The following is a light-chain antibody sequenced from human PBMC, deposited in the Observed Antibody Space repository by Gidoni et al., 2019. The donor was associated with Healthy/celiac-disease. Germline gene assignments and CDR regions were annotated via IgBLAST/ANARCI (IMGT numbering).Light chain of an antibody. Sequence: QSALTQPPSAPGSPGQSVTISCPGTSSDVGGYKYVSWYQQQPGKAAKLIMYEVSKWPSGVPDRFAGSKSGNTASLTVSELQAEDEADYYCSSYAGSNNVVFGGGTKLTVL. V-gene: IGLV2-8*01. CDR1: SSDVGGYKY. J-gene: IGLJ2*01. CDR2: EVS. CDR3: SSYAGSNNVV.